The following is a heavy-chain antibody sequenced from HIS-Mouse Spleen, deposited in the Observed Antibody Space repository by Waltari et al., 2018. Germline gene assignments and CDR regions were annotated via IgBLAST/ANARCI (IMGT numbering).Heavy chain of an antibody. V-gene: IGHV3-7*01. Sequence: EVQLVESGGGLVQPGGSLRLSCAASGFTFSSYWMSWVRQAPGKGLEWVANIKQDGSEKYYVDSVKGRFTISRDNAKSSLYLQMNSLRAEDTAVYYCARDRSSSSYYYYGMDVWGQGTTVTVSS. CDR3: ARDRSSSSYYYYGMDV. D-gene: IGHD6-6*01. CDR2: IKQDGSEK. J-gene: IGHJ6*02. CDR1: GFTFSSYW.